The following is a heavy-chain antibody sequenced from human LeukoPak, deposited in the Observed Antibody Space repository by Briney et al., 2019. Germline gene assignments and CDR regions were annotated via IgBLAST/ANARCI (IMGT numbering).Heavy chain of an antibody. V-gene: IGHV3-9*01. CDR1: GFTFDDYT. D-gene: IGHD4-23*01. CDR2: IIWNSDNI. CDR3: ARGRPHGNDY. Sequence: GGSLRLSCAASGFTFDDYTMHWVRQPPGKGLEWVSGIIWNSDNIGYADSVKGRFSISRDNAKNTLYLQMNSLRVEDTAVYYCARGRPHGNDYWGQGTLVTVSS. J-gene: IGHJ4*02.